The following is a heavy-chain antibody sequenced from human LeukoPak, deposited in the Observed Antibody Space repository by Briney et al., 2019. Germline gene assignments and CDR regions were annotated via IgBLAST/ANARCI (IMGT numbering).Heavy chain of an antibody. V-gene: IGHV3-21*01. D-gene: IGHD2-15*01. Sequence: GGSLRLSCAASGFTFSTYIMNWVRQTPGKGLEWVSSIGTSTSYIYYADSVKGRFTISRDNAKNSLYLEMNSLRAEDTAVYYCARPVVAATTPDTFDIWGQGTMVTVSS. CDR3: ARPVVAATTPDTFDI. CDR1: GFTFSTYI. CDR2: IGTSTSYI. J-gene: IGHJ3*02.